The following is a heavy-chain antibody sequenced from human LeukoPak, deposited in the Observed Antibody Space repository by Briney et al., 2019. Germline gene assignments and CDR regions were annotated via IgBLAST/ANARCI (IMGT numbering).Heavy chain of an antibody. CDR1: GGSISSYY. Sequence: SETLSLTCTVSGGSISSYYWSWIRQPPGKGLQWIGYIYYSGSTDYNPSLKSRVTISVDTSKNQFSLRLTSVTAADTAVYYCARSLAYGDSDYWGQGTLVTVSS. V-gene: IGHV4-59*01. CDR3: ARSLAYGDSDY. J-gene: IGHJ4*02. CDR2: IYYSGST. D-gene: IGHD4-17*01.